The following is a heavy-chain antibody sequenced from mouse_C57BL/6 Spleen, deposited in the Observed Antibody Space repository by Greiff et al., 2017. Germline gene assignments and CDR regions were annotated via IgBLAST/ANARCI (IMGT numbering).Heavy chain of an antibody. CDR1: GYTFTSYW. D-gene: IGHD2-5*01. J-gene: IGHJ4*01. CDR2: IYPGNSDT. CDR3: TSRYSKIPSYAMDY. Sequence: VQLQQSGTVLARPGASVKMSCKTSGYTFTSYWMHWVKQRPGQGLEWIGAIYPGNSDTSYNQKFKGKAKLTAVTSASTSYMELSSLTNEDSAVYSCTSRYSKIPSYAMDYWGQGTSVTVSS. V-gene: IGHV1-5*01.